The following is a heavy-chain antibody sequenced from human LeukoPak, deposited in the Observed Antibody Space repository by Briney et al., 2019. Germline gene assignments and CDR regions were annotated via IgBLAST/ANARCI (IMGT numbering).Heavy chain of an antibody. CDR2: MNPNSGNT. J-gene: IGHJ4*02. D-gene: IGHD6-6*01. Sequence: GASVKVSCKASGYTFSSYDINWVRQATGQGLEWMGWMNPNSGNTAYAQKFQGRVTMSRDTSISTAYMELSSLRSEDTAVYYCARLPEYSRPLDYWGQGTLVTVSS. V-gene: IGHV1-8*02. CDR3: ARLPEYSRPLDY. CDR1: GYTFSSYD.